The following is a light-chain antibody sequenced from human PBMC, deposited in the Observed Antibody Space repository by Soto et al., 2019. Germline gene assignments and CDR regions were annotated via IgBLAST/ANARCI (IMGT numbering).Light chain of an antibody. CDR3: AAWDDSLSGRV. J-gene: IGLJ2*01. V-gene: IGLV1-47*01. CDR1: SSNTGSNY. Sequence: QSVLTQPPSASGTPGQRVTISCSGSSSNTGSNYVYWYQQLPGTAPKLLIDTNNQRPSGVPDRFSGSKSGTSASLAISGLRSEYEANYYCAAWDDSLSGRVFCGGTKLTVL. CDR2: TNN.